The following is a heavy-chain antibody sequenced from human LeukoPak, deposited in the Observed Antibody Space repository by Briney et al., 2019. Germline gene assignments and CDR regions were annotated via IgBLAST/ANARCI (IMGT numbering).Heavy chain of an antibody. CDR3: ARDYPAGIVVVVAATRKKRWFDP. J-gene: IGHJ5*02. CDR1: GGSMTSSSYY. D-gene: IGHD2-15*01. Sequence: SETLSLTCTVSGGSMTSSSYYWGWIRQPPGKGLEWIGSIYYSGSTYYDPSLKSRVTMSVDTSKNQFSLKLSSVTAADTAVYYCARDYPAGIVVVVAATRKKRWFDPWGQGTLVTVSS. CDR2: IYYSGST. V-gene: IGHV4-39*07.